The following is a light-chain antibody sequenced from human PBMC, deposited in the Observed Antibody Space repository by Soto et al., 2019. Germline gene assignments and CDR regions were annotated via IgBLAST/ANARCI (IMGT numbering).Light chain of an antibody. V-gene: IGKV1-33*01. J-gene: IGKJ3*01. CDR1: QDISNH. CDR3: QKRDGVPL. Sequence: DIQLTQSPSSLSASVGDRVTITCQASQDISNHLNWYQQKPGKAPNLLIYDASDLETGVPSRFSGGGSGTFFISTINRLPAEDIATYYCQKRDGVPLFGPGTKVEIK. CDR2: DAS.